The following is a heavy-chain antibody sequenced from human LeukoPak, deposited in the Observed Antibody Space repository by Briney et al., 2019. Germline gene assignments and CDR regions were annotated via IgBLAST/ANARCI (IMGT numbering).Heavy chain of an antibody. CDR1: GYTFTSYG. CDR3: ARDTYAARPPH. D-gene: IGHD6-6*01. Sequence: ASVKVSCKASGYTFTSYGISWVRQAPGQGLEWMGWINPNSGGTNYAQKFQGRVTMTRDTSISTAYMELSRLRSDDTAVYYCARDTYAARPPHWGQGTLVTVSS. J-gene: IGHJ4*02. CDR2: INPNSGGT. V-gene: IGHV1-2*02.